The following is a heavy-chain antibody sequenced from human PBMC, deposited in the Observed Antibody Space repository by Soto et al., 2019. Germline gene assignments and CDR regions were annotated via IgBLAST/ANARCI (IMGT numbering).Heavy chain of an antibody. CDR1: GFTFSNYW. J-gene: IGHJ4*02. V-gene: IGHV3-74*01. CDR2: IDHDGPT. Sequence: EVQLVDSGGGLVQPGGSLRLSCAGSGFTFSNYWMNWVRQAPGKGLEWVSRIDHDGPTDYADSVRGRFTISRDNAENTLYLQMNSLRPEDTAVYYCVRDSHGDYWGQGTLVTVSS. CDR3: VRDSHGDY.